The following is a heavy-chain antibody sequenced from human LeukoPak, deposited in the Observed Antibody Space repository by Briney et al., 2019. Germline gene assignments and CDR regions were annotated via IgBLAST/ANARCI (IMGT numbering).Heavy chain of an antibody. CDR1: GYSFTSYW. CDR2: IYPGDSDT. CDR3: ARQYYYDSSGYSKSFDY. J-gene: IGHJ4*02. D-gene: IGHD3-22*01. V-gene: IGHV5-51*01. Sequence: GESLKISCKGSGYSFTSYWIGWVRQMPGKGLEWMGLIYPGDSDTRYSPSFQGQVTISADKSISTAYLQWSSLKASDTAMYYCARQYYYDSSGYSKSFDYWGQGTLVTVSS.